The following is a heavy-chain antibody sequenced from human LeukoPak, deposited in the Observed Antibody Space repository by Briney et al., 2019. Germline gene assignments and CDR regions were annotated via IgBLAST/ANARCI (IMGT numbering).Heavy chain of an antibody. Sequence: SVKVSCKASGGTFSSHAISWVRQAPEQGLEWMGGINPIFHTPTYAKKFQGRLTITKDESMSTASMDLSSLISDDTAVYCARGRTTGEFDYWGQGTLVTVSS. D-gene: IGHD4-11*01. CDR1: GGTFSSHA. CDR3: ARGRTTGEFDY. V-gene: IGHV1-69*05. J-gene: IGHJ4*02. CDR2: INPIFHTP.